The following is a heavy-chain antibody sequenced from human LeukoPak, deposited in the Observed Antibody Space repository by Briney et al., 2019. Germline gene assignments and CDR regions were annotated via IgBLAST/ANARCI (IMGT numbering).Heavy chain of an antibody. CDR2: ISSSGTII. V-gene: IGHV3-48*03. Sequence: GGSLRLSCAASVFTVSSYEMNWVRQAPGKGLEWVSYISSSGTIISYADSVRGRFTISRDNAKSSLYLQMNSLRAEDTAVYYCARSFGFDPWGQGTPVTVSS. CDR3: ARSFGFDP. J-gene: IGHJ5*02. CDR1: VFTVSSYE.